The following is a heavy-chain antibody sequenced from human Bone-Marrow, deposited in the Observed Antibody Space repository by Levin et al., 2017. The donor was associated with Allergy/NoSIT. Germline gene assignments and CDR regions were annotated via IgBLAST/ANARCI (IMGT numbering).Heavy chain of an antibody. Sequence: SETLSLTCTVSGGSISSYYWSWIRQPPGKGLEWIGYIYYSGSTNYNPSLKSRVTISVDTSKNQFSLKLSSLTAADTAVYYCARVGPQGMGYSSWRGFDYWGQGTLVTVSS. CDR3: ARVGPQGMGYSSWRGFDY. V-gene: IGHV4-59*01. CDR1: GGSISSYY. J-gene: IGHJ4*02. CDR2: IYYSGST. D-gene: IGHD6-13*01.